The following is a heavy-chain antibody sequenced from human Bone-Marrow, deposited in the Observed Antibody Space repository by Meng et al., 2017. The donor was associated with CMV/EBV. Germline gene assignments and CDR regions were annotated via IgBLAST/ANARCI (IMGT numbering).Heavy chain of an antibody. CDR2: IYYSGST. V-gene: IGHV4-39*07. J-gene: IGHJ5*02. D-gene: IGHD3-22*01. CDR3: AIVVVIANWFDP. CDR1: GGSISSSSYY. Sequence: SETLSLTCTVSGGSISSSSYYWGWIRQPPGKGLEWIGSIYYSGSTYYNPSLKSRVTISVDTSKNQFSLKLSSVTAADTAVYYCAIVVVIANWFDPWGQGTLATVSS.